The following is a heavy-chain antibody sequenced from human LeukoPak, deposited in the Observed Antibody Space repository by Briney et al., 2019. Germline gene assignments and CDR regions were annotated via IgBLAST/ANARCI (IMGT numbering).Heavy chain of an antibody. Sequence: GASLQISSKASGYSFTSYWIGWVRQMPGKRLEWMGIIYPGDSDTRYSPSFQGQVTISADKSISTAYLQWSSLKASDTAMYYCARLDARCSSTSCHTYYYYGMDVWGQGATVTVSS. CDR1: GYSFTSYW. CDR2: IYPGDSDT. V-gene: IGHV5-51*01. CDR3: ARLDARCSSTSCHTYYYYGMDV. D-gene: IGHD2-2*01. J-gene: IGHJ6*02.